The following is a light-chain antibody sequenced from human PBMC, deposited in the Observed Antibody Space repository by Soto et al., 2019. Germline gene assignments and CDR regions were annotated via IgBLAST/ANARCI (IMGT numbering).Light chain of an antibody. V-gene: IGKV3D-20*02. J-gene: IGKJ4*01. CDR2: GAS. CDR1: QSVSNNY. CDR3: QQRSGWPPT. Sequence: IVLTQSPGTLSLSPWERATLSCRASQSVSNNYLAWYQQKPGQAPRLLIYGASNRATGIPDRFSGSGSGTDFTLTISRLEPEDSAIYFCQQRSGWPPTFGGGTKVDIK.